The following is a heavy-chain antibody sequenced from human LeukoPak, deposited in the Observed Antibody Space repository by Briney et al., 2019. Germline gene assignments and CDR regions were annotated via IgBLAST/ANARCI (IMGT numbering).Heavy chain of an antibody. CDR1: GGSISSSNW. J-gene: IGHJ4*02. CDR2: IYHSGST. V-gene: IGHV4-4*02. D-gene: IGHD6-19*01. Sequence: PSGTLSLTCAVSGGSISSSNWWSWVRQPPGKGLEWIGEIYHSGSTNYNPSLKSRVTISVDKSKNQFSLKLSSVTAADTAVHYCARGYSSGWYSYYFGYWGQGTLVTVSS. CDR3: ARGYSSGWYSYYFGY.